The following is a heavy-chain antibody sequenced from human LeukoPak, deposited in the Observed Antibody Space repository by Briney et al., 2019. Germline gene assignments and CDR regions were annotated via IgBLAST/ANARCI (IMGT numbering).Heavy chain of an antibody. CDR1: GYTFSGYY. CDR3: ARGISRTKDNNWFDP. Sequence: ASVKVSCKASGYTFSGYYMHWVRQAPGQGLEWMGWINPNSGGTNYPQKFQGRVTMTRDTSISTAYMELSRLRSDDTAVYYCARGISRTKDNNWFDPWGLGTLVTVSS. D-gene: IGHD1-14*01. V-gene: IGHV1-2*02. CDR2: INPNSGGT. J-gene: IGHJ5*02.